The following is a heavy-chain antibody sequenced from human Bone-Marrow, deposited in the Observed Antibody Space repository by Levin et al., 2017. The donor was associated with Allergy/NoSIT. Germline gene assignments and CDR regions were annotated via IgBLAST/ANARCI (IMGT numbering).Heavy chain of an antibody. Sequence: SVKVSCKASGGTFSSSAISWVRQAPGQGLEWLGGIIPLFNTVNYAQKFQGRVTITADKSTGTAYMELNSLRYEDTAVYYCARDAGWELVTWFDAWGQGTLVTVSS. CDR1: GGTFSSSA. CDR3: ARDAGWELVTWFDA. V-gene: IGHV1-69*06. D-gene: IGHD4-23*01. J-gene: IGHJ5*02. CDR2: IIPLFNTV.